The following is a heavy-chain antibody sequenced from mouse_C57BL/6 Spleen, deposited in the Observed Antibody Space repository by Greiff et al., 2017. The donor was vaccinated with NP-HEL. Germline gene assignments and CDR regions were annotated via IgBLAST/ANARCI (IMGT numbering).Heavy chain of an antibody. Sequence: QVQLKQSGAELVRPGTSVKMSCKASGYTFTNYWIGWAKQRPGHGLEWIGDIYPGGGYTNYNEKFKGKATLTADKSSSTAYMQFSSLTSEDSAIYYCARGNYYGSSYVSMDYWGQGTSVTVSS. D-gene: IGHD1-1*01. CDR2: IYPGGGYT. J-gene: IGHJ4*01. CDR3: ARGNYYGSSYVSMDY. V-gene: IGHV1-63*01. CDR1: GYTFTNYW.